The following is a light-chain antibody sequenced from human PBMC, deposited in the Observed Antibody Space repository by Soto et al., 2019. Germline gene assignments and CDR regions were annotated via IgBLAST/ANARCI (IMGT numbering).Light chain of an antibody. CDR3: QHYQNVILT. V-gene: IGKV1-33*01. CDR2: DVS. CDR1: QDIENY. Sequence: DVQMTQSPSSLSASVGDTVTITCQASQDIENYLNWYQQKPGKAPKLLIYDVSTLETGVPSRFSGSGSGTDFALSTNGLHAEYIAIYYCQHYQNVILTFVGVTRV. J-gene: IGKJ4*01.